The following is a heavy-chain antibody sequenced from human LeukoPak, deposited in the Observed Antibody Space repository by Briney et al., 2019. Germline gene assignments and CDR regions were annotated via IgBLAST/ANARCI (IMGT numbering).Heavy chain of an antibody. CDR3: ARNGGTRGPLNY. D-gene: IGHD1-7*01. Sequence: GRSLRLSFAASGFTFRSYAMHGGRQAPGKGLWWGAVISYDGSNKYYADSVKGRFTISRDNSKNTLYLQMTSVRAEHPTVYYCARNGGTRGPLNYWGQGTLVTVSS. CDR1: GFTFRSYA. CDR2: ISYDGSNK. V-gene: IGHV3-30*04. J-gene: IGHJ4*02.